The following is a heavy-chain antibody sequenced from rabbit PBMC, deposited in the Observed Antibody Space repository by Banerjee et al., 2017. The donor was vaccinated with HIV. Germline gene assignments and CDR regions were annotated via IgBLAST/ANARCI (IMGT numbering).Heavy chain of an antibody. D-gene: IGHD6-1*01. CDR1: GFSFSSDYW. V-gene: IGHV1S45*01. CDR3: ALPIEYQAYARHGVCA. CDR2: IYTNSGST. Sequence: GPLVETAGRLGQPEGSLALKCTASGFSFSSDYWICWVRQAPGKGLEWIACIYTNSGSTYYASWAKGRFTISKTSSTSVTLKKTATTDIYTLSQLDALPIEYQAYARHGVCAWGPGTLVTVS. J-gene: IGHJ2*01.